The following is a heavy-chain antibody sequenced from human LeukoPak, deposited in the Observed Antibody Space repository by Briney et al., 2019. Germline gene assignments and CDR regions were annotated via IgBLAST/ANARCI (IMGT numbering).Heavy chain of an antibody. V-gene: IGHV3-66*01. Sequence: GGSLRLSCAASGFTVSSNYMSWVRQAPGKGLEWVSVIYSGGSTYYADSVEGRFTISRDNSKNTLYLQMNSLRAEDTAVYYCASALFGSGSYYNVGPPDYWGQGTLVTVSS. J-gene: IGHJ4*02. CDR3: ASALFGSGSYYNVGPPDY. CDR2: IYSGGST. D-gene: IGHD3-10*01. CDR1: GFTVSSNY.